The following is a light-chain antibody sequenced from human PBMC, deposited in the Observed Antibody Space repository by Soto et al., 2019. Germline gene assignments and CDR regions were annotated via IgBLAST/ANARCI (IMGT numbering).Light chain of an antibody. V-gene: IGKV3-20*01. J-gene: IGKJ1*01. CDR2: DTS. Sequence: ETVLTPSPGPLSLSPGERATVSCRASPSVGGNSLAWYQQRPGQAPSLLIYDTSKRATGIPDRFSGSGSGTDFTLTISRLEPADFAVYYRQQYQNSPRTFGQGTKVEIK. CDR3: QQYQNSPRT. CDR1: PSVGGNS.